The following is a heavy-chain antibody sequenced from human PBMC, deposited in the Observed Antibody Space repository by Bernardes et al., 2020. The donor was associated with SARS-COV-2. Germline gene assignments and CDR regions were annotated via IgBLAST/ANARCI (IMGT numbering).Heavy chain of an antibody. D-gene: IGHD4-17*01. CDR2: INPNSGGT. V-gene: IGHV1-2*04. CDR3: ARDRGAEITVTTFDYYYGMDV. Sequence: ASVKVSCMASGYTFTGYYMHWVRQAPGQGLEWMGWINPNSGGTNYAQKFQGWVTMTRDTSISTAYMELSRLRSDDTAVYYCARDRGAEITVTTFDYYYGMDVWGQGTTVTVSS. CDR1: GYTFTGYY. J-gene: IGHJ6*02.